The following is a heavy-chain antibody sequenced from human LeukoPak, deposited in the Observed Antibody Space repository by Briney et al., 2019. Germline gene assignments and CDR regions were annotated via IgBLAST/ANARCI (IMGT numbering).Heavy chain of an antibody. J-gene: IGHJ6*03. CDR2: INPNSGGT. V-gene: IGHV1-2*06. CDR3: ARVRSPRYYYMDV. Sequence: ASVKVSCKASGYTFTGYYIHWVRQAPGQGLEWMGRINPNSGGTNYAQKFQGRVTMTRDTSISTAYMELSRLRSDDTAVYYCARVRSPRYYYMDVWGKGTTVTVSS. CDR1: GYTFTGYY. D-gene: IGHD6-13*01.